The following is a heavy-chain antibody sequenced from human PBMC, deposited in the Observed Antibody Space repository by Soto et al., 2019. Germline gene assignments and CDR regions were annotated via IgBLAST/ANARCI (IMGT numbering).Heavy chain of an antibody. Sequence: SETLSLTCTVSGDSLSSYYWSWIRQPPGKGLEWIGYFDHSGSTYYNPSLKSRVTISVDRSKNQFSLKLSSVTAADTAVYYCARGMTTVTTFDYWGQGTLVTVSS. D-gene: IGHD4-17*01. V-gene: IGHV4-59*12. J-gene: IGHJ4*02. CDR1: GDSLSSYY. CDR2: FDHSGST. CDR3: ARGMTTVTTFDY.